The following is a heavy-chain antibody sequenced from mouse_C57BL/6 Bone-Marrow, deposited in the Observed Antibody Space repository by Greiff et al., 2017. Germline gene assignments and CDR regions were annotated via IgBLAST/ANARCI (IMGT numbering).Heavy chain of an antibody. CDR2: SRNKANDYTT. CDR3: ARDGRLYYGSSFDWYFDV. D-gene: IGHD1-1*01. V-gene: IGHV7-1*01. Sequence: EVKLVESGGGLVQSGRSLRLSCATSGFTFSDFYMEWVRQAPGKGLEWIAASRNKANDYTTEYSASVKGRFIVSRDTSQSILYLQMNALRAEDTAIYYCARDGRLYYGSSFDWYFDVWGTGTTVTVSS. J-gene: IGHJ1*03. CDR1: GFTFSDFY.